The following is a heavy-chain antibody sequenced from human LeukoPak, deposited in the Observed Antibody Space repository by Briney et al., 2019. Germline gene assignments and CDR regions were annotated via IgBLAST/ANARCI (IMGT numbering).Heavy chain of an antibody. J-gene: IGHJ5*02. CDR1: GFTFSIYS. CDR2: ISSSSSYI. V-gene: IGHV3-21*04. Sequence: GGSLRLSCAASGFTFSIYSMNWVRQAPGKGLEWVSSISSSSSYIYYADSVKGRFTISRDNAKNSLYLQMNSLRAEDTAVYYCARDRGLVRDYDNRPTWGQGTLVTVSS. CDR3: ARDRGLVRDYDNRPT. D-gene: IGHD4-17*01.